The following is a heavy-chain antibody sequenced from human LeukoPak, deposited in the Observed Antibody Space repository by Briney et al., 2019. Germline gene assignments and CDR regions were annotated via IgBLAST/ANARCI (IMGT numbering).Heavy chain of an antibody. CDR3: ARTIAAPHYYYYMDV. V-gene: IGHV4-39*07. CDR1: GGSISSSSYY. CDR2: IYYSGST. D-gene: IGHD6-6*01. Sequence: SETLSLTCTVSGGSISSSSYYWGWIRQPPGKGLEWIGSIYYSGSTYYNPSLKSRVTISVDTSKNQFSLKLSSVTAADTAVYYCARTIAAPHYYYYMDVWGKGTTATVSS. J-gene: IGHJ6*03.